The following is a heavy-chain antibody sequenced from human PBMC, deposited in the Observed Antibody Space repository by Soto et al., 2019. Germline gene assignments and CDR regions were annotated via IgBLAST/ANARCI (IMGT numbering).Heavy chain of an antibody. V-gene: IGHV3-21*01. J-gene: IGHJ4*02. D-gene: IGHD3-9*01. CDR2: ISSSSSYI. CDR3: ASELRYFDWVQHFDY. Sequence: EVQLVESGGGLVKPGGSLRLSCAASGFTFSSYSMNWVRQAPGKGLEWVSSISSSSSYINYADSVKGRFTISRDNAKNSLYLQMNSLRAEDTAVYYCASELRYFDWVQHFDYWGQGTLVTVSS. CDR1: GFTFSSYS.